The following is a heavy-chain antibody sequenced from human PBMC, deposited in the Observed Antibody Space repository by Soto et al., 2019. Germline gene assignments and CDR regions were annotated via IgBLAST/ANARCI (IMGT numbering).Heavy chain of an antibody. J-gene: IGHJ4*02. D-gene: IGHD3-10*01. Sequence: QVHLQESGPGLVKPSQTLSLTCTVSGGSISSGGYYWSWIRQHQGKGLEGIGYIYYSGSTYYNPSPKSRVTMSVDTSKHQFSMKRSSVTAADTAVYYCARGGVGGVDYWGQGTLVTVSS. CDR1: GGSISSGGYY. V-gene: IGHV4-31*03. CDR3: ARGGVGGVDY. CDR2: IYYSGST.